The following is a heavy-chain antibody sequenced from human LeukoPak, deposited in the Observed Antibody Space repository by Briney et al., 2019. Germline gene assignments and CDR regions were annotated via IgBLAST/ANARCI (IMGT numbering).Heavy chain of an antibody. CDR1: GFTFSNAW. Sequence: GGSLRLSCAASGFTFSNAWVSWVRQAPGKGLEWVGRIKSKTDGGTTDYAAPVKGRFTISRDDSKNTLYLQMNSLKTEDTAVYYCTTDRDYYNARGYFQHWGQGTLVTVSS. CDR3: TTDRDYYNARGYFQH. J-gene: IGHJ1*01. CDR2: IKSKTDGGTT. V-gene: IGHV3-15*01. D-gene: IGHD3-10*01.